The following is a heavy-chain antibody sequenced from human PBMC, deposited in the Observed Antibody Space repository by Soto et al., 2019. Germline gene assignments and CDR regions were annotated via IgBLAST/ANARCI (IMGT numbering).Heavy chain of an antibody. J-gene: IGHJ4*02. Sequence: GASVKVSCKASGGTFSSYAISWVRQAPGQGLEWMGGIIPIFGTANYAQKFQGRVTITADKSTSTAYMELSSLRSEDTAVYYCARSGDSSGYYPAPFDYWGQGTLVTVSS. V-gene: IGHV1-69*06. CDR2: IIPIFGTA. D-gene: IGHD3-22*01. CDR3: ARSGDSSGYYPAPFDY. CDR1: GGTFSSYA.